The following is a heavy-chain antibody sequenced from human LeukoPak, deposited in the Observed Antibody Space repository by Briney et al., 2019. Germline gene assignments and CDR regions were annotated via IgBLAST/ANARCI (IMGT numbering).Heavy chain of an antibody. Sequence: GGSLRLSCSASGFTFSSYGMSWVRQAPGKGLEWVSGLSGSGGTTYYVDSVKGRFTISRDNSKNTLYLQMNSLRAEDTAVYYCAKDLRSELVPGAFQKYFDNWGQGTLVTVSS. CDR3: AKDLRSELVPGAFQKYFDN. CDR1: GFTFSSYG. CDR2: LSGSGGTT. V-gene: IGHV3-23*01. D-gene: IGHD4/OR15-4a*01. J-gene: IGHJ4*02.